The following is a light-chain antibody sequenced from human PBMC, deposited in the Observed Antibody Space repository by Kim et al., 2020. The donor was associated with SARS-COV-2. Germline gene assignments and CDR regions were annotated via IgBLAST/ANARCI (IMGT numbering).Light chain of an antibody. Sequence: CVGDRVNNTRRASQSMSSLLAWSQQKPGKAPKLLIYKAYSLESGVPSRFSGRGSGTEFTLTISSLQPDDCATYYCQQYKSYSGTFGQGTKVDIK. CDR1: QSMSSL. CDR2: KAY. J-gene: IGKJ1*01. CDR3: QQYKSYSGT. V-gene: IGKV1-5*03.